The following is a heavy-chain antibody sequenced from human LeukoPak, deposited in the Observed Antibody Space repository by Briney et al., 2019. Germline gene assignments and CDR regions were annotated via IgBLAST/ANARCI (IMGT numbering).Heavy chain of an antibody. CDR2: IYPGDSDT. CDR1: GYSFTSYW. CDR3: ARAAVYYGSGRYDAFDI. V-gene: IGHV5-51*01. J-gene: IGHJ3*02. D-gene: IGHD3-10*01. Sequence: GESLKISCKGSGYSFTSYWIGWVRQMPGKGLEWMGIIYPGDSDTRYSPSFQGQVTISADKSISTAYLQWSSLKASDTAMYYCARAAVYYGSGRYDAFDIWGQGTMVTDSS.